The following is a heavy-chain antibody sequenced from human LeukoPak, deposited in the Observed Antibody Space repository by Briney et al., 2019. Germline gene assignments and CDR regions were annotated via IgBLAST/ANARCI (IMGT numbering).Heavy chain of an antibody. V-gene: IGHV1-24*01. J-gene: IGHJ4*02. CDR2: FDPEDGET. CDR3: ATDKNRSSSSEGIDF. CDR1: GYTLTELA. D-gene: IGHD6-6*01. Sequence: ASVKVSCKVSGYTLTELAMHWVRQAPGKGLEWMGGFDPEDGETIYAQKFQGRVTMTEDTTTDTAYMGLSSLRSEDTAVYYCATDKNRSSSSEGIDFWGQGTLVTVYS.